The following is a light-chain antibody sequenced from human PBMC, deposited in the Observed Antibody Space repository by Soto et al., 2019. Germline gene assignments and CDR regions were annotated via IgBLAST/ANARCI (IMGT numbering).Light chain of an antibody. CDR1: QDITNY. V-gene: IGKV1-33*01. Sequence: DIQMTQSPSSLSASVGDRVTITCQASQDITNYLNWYQQKPGKAPKLLIYDASNLETGVPSRFTGGGSGTDFTFTITNLQPEDIATYYCQQYDNLPPFTFGQGTRLEI. CDR2: DAS. J-gene: IGKJ5*01. CDR3: QQYDNLPPFT.